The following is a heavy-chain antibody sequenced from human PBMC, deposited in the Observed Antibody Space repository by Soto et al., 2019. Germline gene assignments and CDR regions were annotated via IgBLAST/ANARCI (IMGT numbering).Heavy chain of an antibody. V-gene: IGHV3-48*01. CDR2: ISSSSSTI. D-gene: IGHD3-10*01. CDR3: ARNADMVRGWFDP. Sequence: EVQLVESGGGLVQPGGSLRLSCAASGFTFSSYSMNWVRQAPGKGLEWVSYISSSSSTIYYADSVKGRFTISRDNAKNSLYLQMNSLRAEDTAVYYCARNADMVRGWFDPWGQGTLVTVSS. J-gene: IGHJ5*02. CDR1: GFTFSSYS.